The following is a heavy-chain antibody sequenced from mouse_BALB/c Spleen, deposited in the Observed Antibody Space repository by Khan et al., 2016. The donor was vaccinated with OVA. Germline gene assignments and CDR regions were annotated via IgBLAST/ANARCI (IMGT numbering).Heavy chain of an antibody. J-gene: IGHJ1*01. Sequence: QVQLKESGPGLVAPSQSLSITCTVSGFSLTSYGVHWVRQTPGKGLEWLGIIWAGGSTNYNSALMSRLSISKDNSKSQVFFKMHSLQTDDPAMYYCARNYDNFVEYFDVWGAGTTVTVSS. CDR1: GFSLTSYG. D-gene: IGHD2-1*01. CDR3: ARNYDNFVEYFDV. CDR2: IWAGGST. V-gene: IGHV2-9*02.